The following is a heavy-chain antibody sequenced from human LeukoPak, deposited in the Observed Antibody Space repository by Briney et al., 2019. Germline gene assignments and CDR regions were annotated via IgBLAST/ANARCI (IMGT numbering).Heavy chain of an antibody. CDR1: GVSISSSNW. Sequence: SGTLSLTCTVSGVSISSSNWWSWVRQPPGKGLEWIGSIYYSGSTYYNPSLKSRVTISVDTSKNQFSLKLSSVTAADTAVYYCARGMGWFDPWGQGTLVTVSS. CDR3: ARGMGWFDP. J-gene: IGHJ5*02. V-gene: IGHV4-39*01. CDR2: IYYSGST. D-gene: IGHD2-8*01.